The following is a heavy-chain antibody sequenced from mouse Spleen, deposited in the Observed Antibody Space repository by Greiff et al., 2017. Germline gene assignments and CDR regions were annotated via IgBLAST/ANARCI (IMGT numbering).Heavy chain of an antibody. D-gene: IGHD2-4*01. CDR1: GYAFSSYW. CDR3: AHIYYDYLYAMDY. CDR2: IYPGDGDT. V-gene: IGHV1-80*01. Sequence: QVQLQQSGAELVRPGSSVKISCKASGYAFSSYWMNWVKQRPGQGLEWIGRIYPGDGDTNYNGKFKGKATLTADKSSSTAYMQLSSLTSEDSAVYFCAHIYYDYLYAMDYWGQGTSVTVSS. J-gene: IGHJ4*01.